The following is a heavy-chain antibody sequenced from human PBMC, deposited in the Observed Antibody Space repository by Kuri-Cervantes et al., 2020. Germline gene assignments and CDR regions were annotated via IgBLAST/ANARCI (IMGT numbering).Heavy chain of an antibody. J-gene: IGHJ4*02. D-gene: IGHD1-26*01. CDR2: ISWNSGSI. CDR1: GFTFDDYA. CDR3: ARDTMGAGGF. Sequence: SLKISCAASGFTFDDYAMHWVRQAPGKGLEWVSGISWNSGSIGYADSVKGRFTISRDNAKNSLYLQMNSLRAEDTAVYYCARDTMGAGGFWGQGTLVTVSS. V-gene: IGHV3-9*01.